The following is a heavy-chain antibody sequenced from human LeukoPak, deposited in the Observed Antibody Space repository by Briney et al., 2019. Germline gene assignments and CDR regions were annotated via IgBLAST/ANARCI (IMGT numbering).Heavy chain of an antibody. CDR2: IYYSGST. CDR1: GGSISSSSYY. V-gene: IGHV4-39*01. J-gene: IGHJ4*02. D-gene: IGHD1-26*01. CDR3: ARHRIVGATPFDY. Sequence: SETLSLTCTVSGGSISSSSYYWGWIRQPPGKGLEWIGSIYYSGSTYYNPSLKSRVTISVDTSKNQFSLKLSSVTAADTAVYYCARHRIVGATPFDYWGQGTLVTVSS.